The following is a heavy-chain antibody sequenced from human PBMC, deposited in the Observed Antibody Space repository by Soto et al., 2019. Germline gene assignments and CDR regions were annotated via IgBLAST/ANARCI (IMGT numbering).Heavy chain of an antibody. Sequence: EVLLVESGGGLAKPGESLRLSCEASGFTFRNVWMTWIRRAPGRGLEWVATIQKEADGGATDYGAPVAGRFTISRDDSQSILYLQMTSLKSEDTGLYYCTTGENWGRGTLVTVAS. CDR2: IQKEADGGAT. V-gene: IGHV3-15*01. CDR1: GFTFRNVW. CDR3: TTGEN. J-gene: IGHJ4*02. D-gene: IGHD3-16*01.